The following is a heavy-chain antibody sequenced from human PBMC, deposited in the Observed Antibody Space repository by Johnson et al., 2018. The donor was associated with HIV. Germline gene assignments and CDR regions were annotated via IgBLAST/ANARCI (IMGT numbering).Heavy chain of an antibody. Sequence: EKLVESGGGLVQPGGSLRLSCAASGLTFSNYAMSWVRQGPGKGLEWVSAIGASGGRTFYADSVKGRFTISRDNSKNTLYLQMNSLRAEDTAVYYCAKPRYYDNAFEMWGQGTMVTVSS. J-gene: IGHJ3*02. CDR3: AKPRYYDNAFEM. CDR1: GLTFSNYA. V-gene: IGHV3-23*04. CDR2: IGASGGRT. D-gene: IGHD3-16*01.